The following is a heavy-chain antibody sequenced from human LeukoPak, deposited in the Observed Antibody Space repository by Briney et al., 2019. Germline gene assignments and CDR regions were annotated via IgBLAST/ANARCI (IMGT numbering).Heavy chain of an antibody. CDR2: NDPNSGGT. Sequence: ASVKVSCKASGYTFTGYYMHWVRQPPGQGLEWMGWNDPNSGGTNYSQRFQGRVTMTRDTSISTAYMELSRLRSDDTAVYYCARGSYSSSWYKFDPWGQGTLVTVSS. J-gene: IGHJ5*02. D-gene: IGHD6-13*01. CDR3: ARGSYSSSWYKFDP. V-gene: IGHV1-2*02. CDR1: GYTFTGYY.